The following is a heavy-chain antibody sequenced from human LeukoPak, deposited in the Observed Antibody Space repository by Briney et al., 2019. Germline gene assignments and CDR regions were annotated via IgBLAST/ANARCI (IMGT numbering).Heavy chain of an antibody. CDR1: GGSVSSGSYY. V-gene: IGHV4-61*01. J-gene: IGHJ4*02. D-gene: IGHD5-12*01. CDR3: ARVVLDTLATNFDY. CDR2: IYYSGST. Sequence: SDTLSLTCTVSGGSVSSGSYYWSWIRQPPGKGLEWIGYIYYSGSTNYNPSLKSRVTISIDTSKNQFSLKLSSVTAADTAVYYCARVVLDTLATNFDYWGQGTLVTVSS.